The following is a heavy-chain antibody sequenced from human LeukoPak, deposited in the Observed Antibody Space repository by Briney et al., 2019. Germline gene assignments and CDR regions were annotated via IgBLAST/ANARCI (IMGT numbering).Heavy chain of an antibody. D-gene: IGHD6-19*01. CDR3: ARASRWLAFDN. CDR2: IYNGDNT. CDR1: RFTVSNNH. Sequence: WGSLRLSCVASRFTVSNNHMNWVRQAPGKGLEWVSVIYNGDNTYYADSVQGRFTISKDNSKNTLYLQMNSLRPEDTAVYFCARASRWLAFDNWGQGTLVTVSS. V-gene: IGHV3-66*01. J-gene: IGHJ4*02.